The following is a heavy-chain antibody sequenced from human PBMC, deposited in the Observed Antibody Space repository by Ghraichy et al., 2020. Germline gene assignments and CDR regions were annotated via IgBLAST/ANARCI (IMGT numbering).Heavy chain of an antibody. V-gene: IGHV3-74*01. J-gene: IGHJ4*02. CDR1: GFTFSPYT. CDR3: ARSVEGAFDY. D-gene: IGHD3-16*01. CDR2: IDSGGTTI. Sequence: GESLNISCAASGFTFSPYTMHWVRQAPGKGLVWVSRIDSGGTTITYADSVKGRFTISRDNARNTLNLQMNSLRAEDTALYYCARSVEGAFDYWGQGTPVSVSS.